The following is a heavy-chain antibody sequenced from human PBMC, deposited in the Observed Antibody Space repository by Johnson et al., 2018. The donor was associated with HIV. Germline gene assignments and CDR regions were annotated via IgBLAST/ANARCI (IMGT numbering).Heavy chain of an antibody. V-gene: IGHV3-30*19. CDR2: IWYDGSNK. D-gene: IGHD3-22*01. CDR1: GFTFSSYG. Sequence: QVQLVESGGGVVQPGRSLRLSCAASGFTFSSYGMHWVRQAPGKGLEWVAVIWYDGSNKYYADSVKGRFTISRDNSKKTLYLVLDSLRAEDTALYYCARGGPYYYDSSGYGAFDIWGQGTMVTVSS. J-gene: IGHJ3*02. CDR3: ARGGPYYYDSSGYGAFDI.